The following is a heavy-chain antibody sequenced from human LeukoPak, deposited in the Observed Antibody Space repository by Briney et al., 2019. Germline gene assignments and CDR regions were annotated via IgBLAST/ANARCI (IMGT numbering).Heavy chain of an antibody. J-gene: IGHJ1*01. CDR3: AGAAAGSPFQH. CDR2: IFTTGST. D-gene: IGHD6-13*01. V-gene: IGHV4-4*09. Sequence: SETLSLTCTVSDGSINTYSYYWSWIRQPPGKGLEYIGYIFTTGSTNYNPSLKSRVSISVDTSENQFSLKLNSVTAADTAVYYCAGAAAGSPFQHWGQGTLVTVSS. CDR1: DGSINTYSYY.